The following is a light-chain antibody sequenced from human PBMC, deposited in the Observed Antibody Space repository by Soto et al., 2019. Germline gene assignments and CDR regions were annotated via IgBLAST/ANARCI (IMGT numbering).Light chain of an antibody. CDR1: QSLLHSNGYNY. V-gene: IGKV2-28*01. Sequence: DIVMTQSPLSLAVTPGEAATISCRSSQSLLHSNGYNYLDWYLQKPGQSPQLLIYLGSNRASGVPDRFSGSGSGTDFTLKISRAEAEDVGVYYCMQALQTPPWTFGQGTKVEIK. CDR2: LGS. J-gene: IGKJ1*01. CDR3: MQALQTPPWT.